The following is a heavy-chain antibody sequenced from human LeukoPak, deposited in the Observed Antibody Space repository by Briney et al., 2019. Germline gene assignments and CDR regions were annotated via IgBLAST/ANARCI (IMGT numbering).Heavy chain of an antibody. D-gene: IGHD3-10*01. V-gene: IGHV4-59*01. CDR2: NYYSGST. J-gene: IGHJ5*02. CDR3: ARGGVGNWFDP. Sequence: RQPPGKGLEWIGYNYYSGSTNYNPSLKSRVTISVDTSKNQFSLKLSSVTPADTAVYYCARGGVGNWFDPWGQGTLVTVSS.